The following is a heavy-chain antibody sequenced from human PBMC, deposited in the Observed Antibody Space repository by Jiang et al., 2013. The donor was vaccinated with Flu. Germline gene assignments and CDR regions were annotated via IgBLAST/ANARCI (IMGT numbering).Heavy chain of an antibody. CDR1: GGSISSGDYY. CDR3: ARCPGSYSTINWFDP. D-gene: IGHD3-10*01. J-gene: IGHJ5*02. V-gene: IGHV4-30-4*08. CDR2: IYYSGST. Sequence: SGSGLVKPSQTLSLTCTVSGGSISSGDYYWSWIRQPPGKGLEWIGYIYYSGSTYYNPSLKSRVTISVDTSKNQFSLKLSSVTAADTAVYYCARCPGSYSTINWFDPWGQGTLVTVSS.